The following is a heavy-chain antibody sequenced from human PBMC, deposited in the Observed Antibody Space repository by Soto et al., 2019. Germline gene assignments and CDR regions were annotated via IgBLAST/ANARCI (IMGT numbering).Heavy chain of an antibody. CDR3: ARYRREAVAGYTLDY. Sequence: PSETLSLTCTVSGGSISSNYWTWIRQPPGKGLEWIGYVYNSGSTNYNPPLKSRVTISEDTSRSQFSLKVNSMTAADTAVYYCARYRREAVAGYTLDYWGQGILVTVSS. J-gene: IGHJ4*02. CDR2: VYNSGST. D-gene: IGHD6-13*01. V-gene: IGHV4-59*01. CDR1: GGSISSNY.